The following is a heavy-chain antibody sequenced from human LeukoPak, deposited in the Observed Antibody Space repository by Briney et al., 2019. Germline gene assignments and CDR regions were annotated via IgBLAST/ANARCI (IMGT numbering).Heavy chain of an antibody. D-gene: IGHD2-2*01. CDR3: AKGCYCSSTSCYENFLDY. V-gene: IGHV3-30*18. CDR2: ISYDGSNK. J-gene: IGHJ4*02. Sequence: GRSLRLSCAASGFTFSSYGMHWVRQAPGKGLEWVAVISYDGSNKYYADSVKGRFTISRDNSKNTLYLQMNSLRAEDTAVYYCAKGCYCSSTSCYENFLDYWGQGTLVTVSS. CDR1: GFTFSSYG.